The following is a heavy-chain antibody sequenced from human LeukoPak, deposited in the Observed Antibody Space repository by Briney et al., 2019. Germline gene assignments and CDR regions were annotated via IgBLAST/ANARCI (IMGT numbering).Heavy chain of an antibody. J-gene: IGHJ4*02. Sequence: RASVKVSCKASGYTFTSYGISWVRQAPGQGLEWMGWISAYNGNTNYAQKLQGRVTMTTDASTSTAYMELRSLRSDDTAVYYCARDSPGCSGGSCYTILFDYWGQGTLVTVSS. CDR1: GYTFTSYG. CDR2: ISAYNGNT. V-gene: IGHV1-18*01. CDR3: ARDSPGCSGGSCYTILFDY. D-gene: IGHD2-15*01.